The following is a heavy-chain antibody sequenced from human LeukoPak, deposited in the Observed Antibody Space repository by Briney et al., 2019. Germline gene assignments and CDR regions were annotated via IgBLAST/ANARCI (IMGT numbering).Heavy chain of an antibody. V-gene: IGHV4-59*12. Sequence: SDTLSLPCTVSGGPIRRYYWRCIRHPPGKGLEWVGYIYYSGSTNYNPTLKSRVTISVDTSKNQFSLQVSYVTAADTSVYFCARGTLYYESSGYSPYYFDYWGQGTLVTVSS. CDR2: IYYSGST. J-gene: IGHJ4*02. CDR1: GGPIRRYY. D-gene: IGHD3-22*01. CDR3: ARGTLYYESSGYSPYYFDY.